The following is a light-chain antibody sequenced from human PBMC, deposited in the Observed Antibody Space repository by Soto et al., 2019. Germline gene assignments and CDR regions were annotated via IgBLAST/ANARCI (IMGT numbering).Light chain of an antibody. V-gene: IGKV3-20*01. J-gene: IGKJ4*01. CDR1: QTVRNNY. CDR3: QQFSSYPLT. CDR2: DES. Sequence: FVLTHSPGTLSFSPGEIATLSFRASQTVRNNYLPWYQQKPGQAPRLLIYDESSRATGIPDRFSGGGSGTDFTLTISRLEPDDLAVYYCQQFSSYPLTLGGGPKVDIK.